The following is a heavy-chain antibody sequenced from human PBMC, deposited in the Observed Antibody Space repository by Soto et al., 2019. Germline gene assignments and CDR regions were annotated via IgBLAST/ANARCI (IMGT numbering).Heavy chain of an antibody. CDR3: ARSSKYDFWSGYYNFDY. V-gene: IGHV4-30-4*01. J-gene: IGHJ4*02. CDR2: IYYSGST. CDR1: GGSISSGDYY. D-gene: IGHD3-3*01. Sequence: SETLSLTCTVSGGSISSGDYYWSWIRQPPGKGLEWIGYIYYSGSTYYNPSLKSRVTISVDTSKNQFSLKLSSVTAADTAVYYCARSSKYDFWSGYYNFDYWGQGTLVTVSS.